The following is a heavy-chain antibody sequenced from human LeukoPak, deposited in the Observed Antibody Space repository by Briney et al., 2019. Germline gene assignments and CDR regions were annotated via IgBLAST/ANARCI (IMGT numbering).Heavy chain of an antibody. J-gene: IGHJ4*02. CDR1: GFTFSSYS. V-gene: IGHV3-21*01. CDR3: ARELGGYSYGN. D-gene: IGHD5-18*01. CDR2: ISSSSSYI. Sequence: GGSLRLSCAASGFTFSSYSMNWVRQAPGKGLEWVSSISSSSSYIYYADSVKGRFTISRDNAKNSLYLQMYSLRAEDTAVYYCARELGGYSYGNWGQGTLVTVSS.